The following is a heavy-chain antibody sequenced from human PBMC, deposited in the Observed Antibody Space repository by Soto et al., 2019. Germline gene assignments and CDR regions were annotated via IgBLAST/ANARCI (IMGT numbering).Heavy chain of an antibody. CDR1: GGSISSSSYY. V-gene: IGHV4-39*01. Sequence: ASETLSLTCTVSGGSISSSSYYWGWIRQPPGKGLEWIGSIYYSGSTYYNPSLKSRVTISVDTSKNQFSLKLSSVTAADTAVYYCRCYSYYFDYWGQGTLVTVSS. D-gene: IGHD2-15*01. J-gene: IGHJ4*02. CDR3: RCYSYYFDY. CDR2: IYYSGST.